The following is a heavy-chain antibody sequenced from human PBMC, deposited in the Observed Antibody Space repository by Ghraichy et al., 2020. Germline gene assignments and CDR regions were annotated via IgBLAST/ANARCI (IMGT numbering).Heavy chain of an antibody. D-gene: IGHD6-13*01. CDR2: ISGSGGST. V-gene: IGHV3-23*01. J-gene: IGHJ6*02. Sequence: GGSLRLSCAASGFTFSNYVISWVRQAPGKGLEWVSGISGSGGSTYYTESLKGRFTIARDNSKNTLILQMNSLRAEDTAVYYCAKGIAAGTTTISYYYNGMDIWGQGTKVTVSS. CDR1: GFTFSNYV. CDR3: AKGIAAGTTTISYYYNGMDI.